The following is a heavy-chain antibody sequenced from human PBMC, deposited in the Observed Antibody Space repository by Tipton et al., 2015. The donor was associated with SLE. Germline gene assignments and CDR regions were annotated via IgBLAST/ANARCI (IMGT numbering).Heavy chain of an antibody. CDR2: INYIGTT. D-gene: IGHD4-11*01. J-gene: IGHJ2*01. Sequence: TLSLTCTVSGGALSSRAYYWSWIRHHPGKGLEWIGYINYIGTTYYNPSLRSRITISVDTSKNQFSLKVTSVTAADTAVYYCAREFLNPVTTVRYYFDLWGRGTLVTVSS. CDR1: GGALSSRAYY. CDR3: AREFLNPVTTVRYYFDL. V-gene: IGHV4-31*03.